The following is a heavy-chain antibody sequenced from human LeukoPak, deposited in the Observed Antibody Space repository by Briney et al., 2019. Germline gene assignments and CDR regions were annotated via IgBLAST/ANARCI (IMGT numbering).Heavy chain of an antibody. J-gene: IGHJ6*02. CDR2: FDPEDGET. CDR1: GYTLTELS. Sequence: ASVKVSCKVSGYTLTELSMHWVRQAPGKGLEWMGGFDPEDGETIYAQKFQGRVTMTEDTSTDTAYMELSSLRSEDTAVYYCATVLPSSLVRHPYDILTGHYGMHVWGQGTTVTVSS. D-gene: IGHD3-9*01. V-gene: IGHV1-24*01. CDR3: ATVLPSSLVRHPYDILTGHYGMHV.